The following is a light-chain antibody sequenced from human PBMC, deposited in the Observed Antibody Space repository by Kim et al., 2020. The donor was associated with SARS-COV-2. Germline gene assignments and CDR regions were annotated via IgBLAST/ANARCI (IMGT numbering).Light chain of an antibody. CDR2: GNS. CDR3: QSYDSSLSGSGV. CDR1: SSNIGAGYD. V-gene: IGLV1-40*01. J-gene: IGLJ1*01. Sequence: TISGTGSSSNIGAGYDVHWYQQLPGTAPKLLIYGNSNRPSGVPDRFSGSKSGTSASLAITGLQAEDEADYYCQSYDSSLSGSGVFGTGTKVTVL.